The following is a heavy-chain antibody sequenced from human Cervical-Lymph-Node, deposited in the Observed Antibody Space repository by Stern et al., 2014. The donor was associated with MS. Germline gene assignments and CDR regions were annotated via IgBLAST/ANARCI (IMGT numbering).Heavy chain of an antibody. V-gene: IGHV1-69*01. CDR1: GGTFSSYA. CDR3: ARETYRSGWGLDAFDI. Sequence: QVQLVQSGAEVKKPGSSVKVSCKASGGTFSSYAISWVRQAPGQGLEWMGGVIPIFGTANYAQKIQGRVTITADESTSTAYMELSSLRSEDTAVYYCARETYRSGWGLDAFDIWGQGTMVTVSS. CDR2: VIPIFGTA. J-gene: IGHJ3*02. D-gene: IGHD6-19*01.